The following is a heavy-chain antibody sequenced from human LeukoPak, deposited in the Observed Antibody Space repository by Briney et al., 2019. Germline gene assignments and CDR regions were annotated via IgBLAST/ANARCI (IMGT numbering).Heavy chain of an antibody. J-gene: IGHJ6*02. CDR1: GFTFDDYA. D-gene: IGHD2-15*01. V-gene: IGHV3-43*02. CDR3: AKDMIGCSGGSCYPPLEYYGMDV. CDR2: ISGDGGST. Sequence: GGSLRLSCAASGFTFDDYAMHWVRQAPGKGLELVSLISGDGGSTYYADSVKGRFTISRDNSKNSLYLQMNSLRTEDTALYYCAKDMIGCSGGSCYPPLEYYGMDVWGQGTTVTVSS.